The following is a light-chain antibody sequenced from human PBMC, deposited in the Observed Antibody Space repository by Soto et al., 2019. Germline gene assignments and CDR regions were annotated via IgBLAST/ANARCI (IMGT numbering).Light chain of an antibody. V-gene: IGLV2-8*01. CDR3: ETWDNDTRV. J-gene: IGLJ2*01. Sequence: QSALTQPPSAAGSPGQSVTISCTGTSTDVGGYNYVSWYQQYPGKAPKLMIYEVSKRPSGVPDRFSGSKSGNTASLTVSGLQAEDEADYYCETWDNDTRVFGGGTKLTVL. CDR2: EVS. CDR1: STDVGGYNY.